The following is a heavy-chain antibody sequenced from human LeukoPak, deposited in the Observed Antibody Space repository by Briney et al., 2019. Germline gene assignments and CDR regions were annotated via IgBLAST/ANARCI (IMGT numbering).Heavy chain of an antibody. V-gene: IGHV3-48*01. CDR1: GLTFSGYG. J-gene: IGHJ4*02. Sequence: GSLRLSCAASGLTFSGYGINWVRQAPGKGLEWVSYISSSSSTIYYADSVKGRFTISRDNAKNSLYLQMNSLRAEDTAVYYCARAHPGDYGDFQFDYWGQGTLVTVSS. CDR3: ARAHPGDYGDFQFDY. CDR2: ISSSSSTI. D-gene: IGHD4-17*01.